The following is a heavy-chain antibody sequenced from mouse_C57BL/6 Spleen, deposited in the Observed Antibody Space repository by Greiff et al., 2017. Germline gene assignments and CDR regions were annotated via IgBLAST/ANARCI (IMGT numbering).Heavy chain of an antibody. D-gene: IGHD1-1*01. CDR1: GYTFTSYW. V-gene: IGHV1-64*01. CDR3: ARSVYYGSSYDAMDY. Sequence: QVQLQQSGAELVKPGASVKLSCKASGYTFTSYWMHWVKQRPGQGLEWIGMIHPNSGSTNYNEKFKSKATLTVDKSSSTAYMQLSSLTSEDSAVYYCARSVYYGSSYDAMDYWGQGTSVTVSS. CDR2: IHPNSGST. J-gene: IGHJ4*01.